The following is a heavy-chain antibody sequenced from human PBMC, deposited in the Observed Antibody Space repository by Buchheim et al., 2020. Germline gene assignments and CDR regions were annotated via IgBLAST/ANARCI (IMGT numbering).Heavy chain of an antibody. CDR1: GFTFSSYA. V-gene: IGHV3-23*04. CDR3: AKTTGWYDAFDY. J-gene: IGHJ4*02. Sequence: EVQVVESGGGLVQPGGSLRLSCAASGFTFSSYAMSWVRQAPGKGLEWVSSISDSGGSTYYADSVKGRLTISRDTSKRTVDLQMNSLRAEDTALYYCAKTTGWYDAFDYWGQGT. D-gene: IGHD6-19*01. CDR2: ISDSGGST.